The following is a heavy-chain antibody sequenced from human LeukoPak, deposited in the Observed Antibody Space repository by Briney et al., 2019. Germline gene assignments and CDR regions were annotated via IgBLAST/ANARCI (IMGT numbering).Heavy chain of an antibody. D-gene: IGHD2-21*01. CDR1: GFTFSSYW. J-gene: IGHJ4*02. V-gene: IGHV3-30*18. CDR2: ISYDGSNK. CDR3: AKAPGWGGLGFDY. Sequence: PGGSLRLSCAASGFTFSSYWMNWARQAPGKGLEWVAVISYDGSNKYYADSVKGRFTISRDNSKNTLYLQMNSLRAEDTAVYYCAKAPGWGGLGFDYWGQGTLVTVSS.